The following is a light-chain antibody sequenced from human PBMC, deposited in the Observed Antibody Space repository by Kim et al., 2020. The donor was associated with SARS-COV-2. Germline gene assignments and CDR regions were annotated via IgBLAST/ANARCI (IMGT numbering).Light chain of an antibody. V-gene: IGLV3-1*01. CDR3: QTWDSGTVA. CDR2: KDN. Sequence: SVSQGQTVSITCSGDKLGDKYACWYQQKPGQSPELVIYKDNKRPSGIPERFSGSNSGNTATLTISGTQAMEEADYYCQTWDSGTVAFGGGTKVTVL. J-gene: IGLJ2*01. CDR1: KLGDKY.